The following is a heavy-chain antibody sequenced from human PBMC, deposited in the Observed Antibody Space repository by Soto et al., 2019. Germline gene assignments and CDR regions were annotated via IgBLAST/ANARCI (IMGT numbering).Heavy chain of an antibody. CDR2: INPSGGST. D-gene: IGHD1-26*01. J-gene: IGHJ5*02. Sequence: GASVKVSCKASGYTFTSYYMHWVRQAPGQGLEWMGIINPSGGSTSYAQKFQGRVTMTRDTSTSTVYMELSSLRSEDTAVYYCARAGIVGALSNNWFDPWGQGTLVTVSS. CDR1: GYTFTSYY. V-gene: IGHV1-46*01. CDR3: ARAGIVGALSNNWFDP.